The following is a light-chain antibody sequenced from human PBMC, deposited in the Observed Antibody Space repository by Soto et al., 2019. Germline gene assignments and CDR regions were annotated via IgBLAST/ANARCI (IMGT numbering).Light chain of an antibody. V-gene: IGKV1-5*01. CDR3: PHSNTYSPP. CDR1: HRISTW. CDR2: DAS. J-gene: IGKJ1*01. Sequence: HMKDSAAALSDTVGERVTITCMASHRISTWLAWYQQKPGKAPKLLIYDASSLESGVPSRFSGSGSGTDFTLTISSLQPDDFATYYCPHSNTYSPPFGHVTKVAIK.